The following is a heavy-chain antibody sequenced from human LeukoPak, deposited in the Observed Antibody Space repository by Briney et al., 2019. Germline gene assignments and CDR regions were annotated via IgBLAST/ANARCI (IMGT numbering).Heavy chain of an antibody. J-gene: IGHJ2*01. CDR2: ISSTSDTI. CDR3: ARGLDGKSIWYFDL. Sequence: GGSLRLSCAASGFTLSSYSMNWVRQAPGKGLEWVSYISSTSDTIYYGDSVRGRFAISRDNAKNSLYLQMNSLRVEDTAVYYCARGLDGKSIWYFDLWGRGTLVTVSS. CDR1: GFTLSSYS. V-gene: IGHV3-48*01. D-gene: IGHD4-23*01.